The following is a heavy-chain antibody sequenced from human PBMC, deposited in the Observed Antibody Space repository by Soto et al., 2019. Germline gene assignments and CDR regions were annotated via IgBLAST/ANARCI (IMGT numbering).Heavy chain of an antibody. CDR1: GGTFSSYA. CDR3: ARARRYYDFWSGYRNTYYYYYGMDV. CDR2: IILIFGTA. V-gene: IGHV1-69*13. Sequence: GASVKVSCKASGGTFSSYAISWVRQAPGQGLEWMGGIILIFGTANYAQKFQGRVTITADESTSTAYMELSSLRSEDTAVYYCARARRYYDFWSGYRNTYYYYYGMDVWGQGTTVTVS. D-gene: IGHD3-3*01. J-gene: IGHJ6*02.